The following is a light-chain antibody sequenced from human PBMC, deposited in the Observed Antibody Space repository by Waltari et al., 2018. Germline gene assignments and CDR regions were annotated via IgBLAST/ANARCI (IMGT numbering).Light chain of an antibody. Sequence: IVLTPSPGPLSLSPGERATLSCRASQSISSIYLAWYQQKPGQAPRLLIYGSSSRATGIPDRFSGSGSGTDFTLTISRLEPEDFAVYYCQRYGDSPKYTFGQGTKLEIK. V-gene: IGKV3-20*01. J-gene: IGKJ2*01. CDR3: QRYGDSPKYT. CDR1: QSISSIY. CDR2: GSS.